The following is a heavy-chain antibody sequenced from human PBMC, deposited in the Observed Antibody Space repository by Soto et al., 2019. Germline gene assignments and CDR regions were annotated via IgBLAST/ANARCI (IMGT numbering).Heavy chain of an antibody. CDR1: GASVRTENFY. V-gene: IGHV4-61*01. J-gene: IGHJ5*02. CDR3: VRELMYYHDSSGSSWFDP. D-gene: IGHD3-22*01. Sequence: SDTLSLTCTVSGASVRTENFYWSWIRQPPGKGLEWIGYIYYSGSTNYNPSLKSRVTISIDTSRNQFSLKLSSVTAADTAVYFCVRELMYYHDSSGSSWFDPWGQGTLVTVSS. CDR2: IYYSGST.